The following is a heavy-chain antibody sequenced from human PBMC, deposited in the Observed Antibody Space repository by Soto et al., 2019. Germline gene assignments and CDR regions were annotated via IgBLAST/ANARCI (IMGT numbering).Heavy chain of an antibody. CDR2: IDYSGKT. Sequence: QLQLQESGPGLVKPSETLSRTCTVSGDSIRTSAYYLGSIRQPPGTGLEWIGSIDYSGKTYYNPSLKCRVSISVDTSTNKFSLRLNSVTAADTSIYYCARHPLRGFGVPSWGEAALVTVSS. CDR3: ARHPLRGFGVPS. CDR1: GDSIRTSAYY. D-gene: IGHD2-15*01. V-gene: IGHV4-39*01. J-gene: IGHJ5*02.